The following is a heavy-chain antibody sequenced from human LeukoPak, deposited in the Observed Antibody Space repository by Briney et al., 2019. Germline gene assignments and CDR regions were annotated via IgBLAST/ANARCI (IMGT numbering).Heavy chain of an antibody. V-gene: IGHV4-34*01. CDR2: INHSGST. J-gene: IGHJ6*03. CDR3: ARLGVIAARPPRDYYYYYYMDV. Sequence: SETLSLTCAVYGGSFSGYYWSWIRQPPGKGLEWIGEINHSGSTNYNPSLKSRVTISVDTSKNQFSLKLSSVTAADTAVYYCARLGVIAARPPRDYYYYYYMDVWGKGTTVTVSS. CDR1: GGSFSGYY. D-gene: IGHD6-6*01.